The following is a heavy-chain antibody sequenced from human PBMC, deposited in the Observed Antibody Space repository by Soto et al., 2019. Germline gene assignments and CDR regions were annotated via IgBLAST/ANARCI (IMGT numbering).Heavy chain of an antibody. D-gene: IGHD3-22*01. J-gene: IGHJ4*02. V-gene: IGHV4-34*01. CDR2: INHSGST. CDR3: ARGTPYYHDSSGYYPDY. Sequence: SETLSLTCAVYGGSFSGYYWSWIRQPPGKGLEWIGEINHSGSTNYNPSLKSRVTISVDTSKNQFSLKLSSVTAADTAVYYCARGTPYYHDSSGYYPDYWGQGTLVTVSS. CDR1: GGSFSGYY.